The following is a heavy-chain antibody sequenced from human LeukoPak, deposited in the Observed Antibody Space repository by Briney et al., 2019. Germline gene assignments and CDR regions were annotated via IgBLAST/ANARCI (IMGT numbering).Heavy chain of an antibody. J-gene: IGHJ3*02. CDR3: AKEYYDSSGYYSDDAFDI. D-gene: IGHD3-22*01. CDR1: GFTFSSYG. CDR2: ISYDGSNK. Sequence: PGGSLRLSCAASGFTFSSYGMHWVRQAPGKGLEWVAVISYDGSNKYYADSVKGRFTISRDNSKNTLHLQMNSLRAEDTAVYYCAKEYYDSSGYYSDDAFDIWGQGTMVTVSS. V-gene: IGHV3-30*18.